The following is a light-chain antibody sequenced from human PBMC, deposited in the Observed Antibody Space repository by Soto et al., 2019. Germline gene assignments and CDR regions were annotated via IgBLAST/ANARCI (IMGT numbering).Light chain of an antibody. Sequence: EIVLTQSPATLSLSPGERSTLSCRASQSVSSYLAWYQQRPGQAPRLLIYDASNRATGIPARFSGSGSGTDFTLTISSLQSEDFAVYYCQQYNNWPPWTFGQGTKGDIK. CDR3: QQYNNWPPWT. CDR1: QSVSSY. J-gene: IGKJ1*01. V-gene: IGKV3-11*01. CDR2: DAS.